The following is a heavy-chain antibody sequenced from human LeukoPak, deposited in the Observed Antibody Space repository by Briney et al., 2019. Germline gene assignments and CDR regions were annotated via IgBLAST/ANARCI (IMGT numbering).Heavy chain of an antibody. D-gene: IGHD3-10*01. Sequence: PSETLSLTCAVYGGSFSGYYWSWVRQPPGKGLEWIGEINHSGSTNYNPSLTSRVTISVDTSKNQFSLKLSSVTAADTAVYYCASRANTMVRGVASDWGQGTLVTVSS. CDR2: INHSGST. CDR1: GGSFSGYY. V-gene: IGHV4-34*01. CDR3: ASRANTMVRGVASD. J-gene: IGHJ4*02.